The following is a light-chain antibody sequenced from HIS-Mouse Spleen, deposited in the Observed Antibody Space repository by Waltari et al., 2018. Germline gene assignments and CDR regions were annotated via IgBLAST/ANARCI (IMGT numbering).Light chain of an antibody. Sequence: EIVMTQSPAPLSVSPGERATLSCRARQSVSSNLAWYQQKPGQAPRLLIYGASTRATGIPARFSGSGSGTEFTLTISSLQSEDFAVYYCQQYNNWPPLTFGGGTKVEIK. CDR3: QQYNNWPPLT. CDR2: GAS. CDR1: QSVSSN. J-gene: IGKJ4*01. V-gene: IGKV3-15*01.